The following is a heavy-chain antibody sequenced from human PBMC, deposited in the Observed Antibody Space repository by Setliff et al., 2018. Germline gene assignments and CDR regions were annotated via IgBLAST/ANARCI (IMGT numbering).Heavy chain of an antibody. CDR3: VRSSAPQVVLAADFDF. D-gene: IGHD6-19*01. Sequence: ASVKVSCKTSGFRFTNFGFSWVRQAPGQGLEWLRSISPYSGNTNYPQWLQGRVTMTTDTSATTVYMELKSLRSDDTAVYYCVRSSAPQVVLAADFDFWGQGTPVTVSS. V-gene: IGHV1-18*01. J-gene: IGHJ4*02. CDR1: GFRFTNFG. CDR2: ISPYSGNT.